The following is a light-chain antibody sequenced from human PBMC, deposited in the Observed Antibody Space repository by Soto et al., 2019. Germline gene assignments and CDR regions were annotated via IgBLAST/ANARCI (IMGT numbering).Light chain of an antibody. CDR3: QQYNTFPWT. V-gene: IGKV1-16*02. J-gene: IGKJ1*01. CDR1: QDIVNF. CDR2: AAS. Sequence: DIQMTQSPSSLSASVGDMVSITCRASQDIVNFVAWFQQRPGQAPKSLIFAASVLQSGVASKFSGSRSGTDFTLTIYNLQPEDFETYYCQQYNTFPWTVGQGTRVEVK.